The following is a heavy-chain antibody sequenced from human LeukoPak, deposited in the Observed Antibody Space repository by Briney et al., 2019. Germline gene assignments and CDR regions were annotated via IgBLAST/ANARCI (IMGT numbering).Heavy chain of an antibody. CDR2: IIPIFGTA. CDR1: GGTFSSYA. CDR3: AREVVVPAAIRGLVDYFDY. V-gene: IGHV1-69*01. Sequence: SVKVSCKASGGTFSSYAISWARQAPGQGLEWMGGIIPIFGTANYAQKFQGRVTITADESTSTAYMELSSLRSEDTAVYYCAREVVVPAAIRGLVDYFDYWGQGTLVTVSS. D-gene: IGHD2-2*02. J-gene: IGHJ4*02.